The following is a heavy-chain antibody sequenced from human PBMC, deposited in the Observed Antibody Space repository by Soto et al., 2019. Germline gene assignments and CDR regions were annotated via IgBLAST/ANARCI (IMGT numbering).Heavy chain of an antibody. CDR1: GFTFSSYW. CDR3: ARASPAARRIDY. CDR2: INSDGSST. Sequence: PGGSLRLSCAASGFTFSSYWMHWVRQAPGKGLVWVSRINSDGSSTSYADSVKGRFTISRDNAKNTLYLQMNSLRAEDTAMYYCARASPAARRIDYWGQGTLVTVSS. V-gene: IGHV3-74*01. J-gene: IGHJ4*02. D-gene: IGHD6-6*01.